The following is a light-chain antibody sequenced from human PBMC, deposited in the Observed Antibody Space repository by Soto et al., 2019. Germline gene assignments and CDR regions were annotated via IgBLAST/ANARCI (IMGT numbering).Light chain of an antibody. CDR1: SSNIGNNY. Sequence: QSVLTQPPSVSAAPGQKVTISCSGSSSNIGNNYVSWYQQLPGTAPKLLIYDINKRPSGIPDRFSGSRSGTSATLSITGLQTGDEADYYCGTWDSRLSAVVFGGGTKLTVL. V-gene: IGLV1-51*01. J-gene: IGLJ2*01. CDR2: DIN. CDR3: GTWDSRLSAVV.